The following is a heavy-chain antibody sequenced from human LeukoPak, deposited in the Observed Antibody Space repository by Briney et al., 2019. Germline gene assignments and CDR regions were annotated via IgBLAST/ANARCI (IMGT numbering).Heavy chain of an antibody. D-gene: IGHD3-9*01. Sequence: ASVKLSCKASGYTFTSYYMHWVRQAPGQGLEWMGIINPSGGSTSYAQKFQGRVTMTRDTSTSTVYMELSSLRSEDTAVYYCARAYYDILTGYYDWGQGTLVTVSS. V-gene: IGHV1-46*01. CDR3: ARAYYDILTGYYD. J-gene: IGHJ4*02. CDR1: GYTFTSYY. CDR2: INPSGGST.